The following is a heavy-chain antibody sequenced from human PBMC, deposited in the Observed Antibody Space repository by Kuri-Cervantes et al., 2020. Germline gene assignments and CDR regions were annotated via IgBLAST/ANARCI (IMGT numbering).Heavy chain of an antibody. CDR1: GFTFSSYA. CDR3: ARVTWGDDSSGFPSDY. Sequence: GESLKISCAASGFTFSSYAMHWVRQAPGKGLEWVAVISYDGSNKYHADSVKGRFTISRDNSKNTLYLQMNSLRAEDTAVYYCARVTWGDDSSGFPSDYWGQGTLVTVSS. J-gene: IGHJ4*02. D-gene: IGHD3-22*01. V-gene: IGHV3-30-3*01. CDR2: ISYDGSNK.